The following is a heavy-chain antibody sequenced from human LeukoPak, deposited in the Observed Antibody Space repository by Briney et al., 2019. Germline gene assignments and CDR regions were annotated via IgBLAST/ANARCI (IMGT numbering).Heavy chain of an antibody. J-gene: IGHJ4*02. CDR1: GFTFSSYA. Sequence: GGSLRLSCAASGFTFSSYAMHWVRQAPGKGLEWVAVISYDGSNKYYADSVKGRFTISRDNSKNTLYLQMNSLRAEDTAVYYCAGRTGYSSSWYEGTSDYWGQGTLVTVSS. V-gene: IGHV3-30*04. CDR2: ISYDGSNK. D-gene: IGHD6-13*01. CDR3: AGRTGYSSSWYEGTSDY.